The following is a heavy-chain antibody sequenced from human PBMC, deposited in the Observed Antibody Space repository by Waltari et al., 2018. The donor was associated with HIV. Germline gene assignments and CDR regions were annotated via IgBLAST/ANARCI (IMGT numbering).Heavy chain of an antibody. CDR1: GFCYPIPY. D-gene: IGHD5-12*01. V-gene: IGHV1-46*03. J-gene: IGHJ6*02. CDR2: INPSGCSK. CDR3: TRARDSGYDYEGLYYYYGMGL. Sequence: EQLVPSGAEVRGPGASVKVCGKASGFCYPIPYMVRVRKTYGQGSEWMGIINPSGCSKSYAEKFQGRVTMTRDTSTSTAYMELSSLRSENTAVYYCTRARDSGYDYEGLYYYYGMGLWGQATTVTVSS.